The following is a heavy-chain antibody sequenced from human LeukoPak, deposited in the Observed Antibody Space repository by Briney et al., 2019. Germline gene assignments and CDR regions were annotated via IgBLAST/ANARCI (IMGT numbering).Heavy chain of an antibody. J-gene: IGHJ4*02. Sequence: PGESLRLSCVASGFTFTDHPMNWVRQAPGKGLEWISYIGGDGIAFYADSVKGRFTDSKDDARKSMYLQMNSLRVEDTAVYYCAKDRANWAIDDWGQGTQVTVSS. V-gene: IGHV3-69-1*01. CDR2: IGGDGIA. CDR1: GFTFTDHP. CDR3: AKDRANWAIDD. D-gene: IGHD3-16*01.